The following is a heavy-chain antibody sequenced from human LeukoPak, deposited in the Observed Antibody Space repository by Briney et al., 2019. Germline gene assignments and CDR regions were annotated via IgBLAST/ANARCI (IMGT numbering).Heavy chain of an antibody. CDR1: GYTFTSYG. D-gene: IGHD5-24*01. V-gene: IGHV1-2*02. CDR3: AREDGSFDY. CDR2: INPNSGGT. Sequence: ASVKVSCRASGYTFTSYGISWVRQAPGQGLEWMGWINPNSGGTNYAQKFQGRVTTTRDTSINTAYMEVTRLTSDDTAVYYCAREDGSFDYWGQGTLVIVSS. J-gene: IGHJ4*02.